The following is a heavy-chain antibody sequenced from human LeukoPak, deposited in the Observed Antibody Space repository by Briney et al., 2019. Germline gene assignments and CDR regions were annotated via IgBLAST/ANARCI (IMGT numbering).Heavy chain of an antibody. J-gene: IGHJ6*03. CDR1: GFTFSSYW. D-gene: IGHD3-3*01. CDR2: IKQDGSEK. V-gene: IGHV3-7*01. Sequence: PGGSLRLSCAASGFTFSSYWMSWVRQAPGKGLEWVANIKQDGSEKYYVDSVKGRFTISRDNAKNSLYLQMNSLRAEDTAVYYCARDSHPHDTIFGVVIPYYYYYYYMDVWGKGTTVAVSS. CDR3: ARDSHPHDTIFGVVIPYYYYYYYMDV.